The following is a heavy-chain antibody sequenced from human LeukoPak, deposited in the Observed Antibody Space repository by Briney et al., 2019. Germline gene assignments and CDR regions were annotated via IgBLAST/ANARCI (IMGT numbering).Heavy chain of an antibody. D-gene: IGHD6-19*01. Sequence: SGTLSPTCAVSGGSISSSNWWSWVRQPPGKRLEWIGEIYHSGSTSYNPSLKSRVSISVDKSKNQFSLELRSVTAADTAVYYCTRPAVADAFDIWGQGTMVTVSS. V-gene: IGHV4-4*02. J-gene: IGHJ3*02. CDR2: IYHSGST. CDR1: GGSISSSNW. CDR3: TRPAVADAFDI.